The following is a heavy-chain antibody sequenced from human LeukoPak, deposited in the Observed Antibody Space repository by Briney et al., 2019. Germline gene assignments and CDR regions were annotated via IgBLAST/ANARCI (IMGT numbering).Heavy chain of an antibody. D-gene: IGHD6-6*01. CDR3: ARRPLHYYYYMDV. J-gene: IGHJ6*03. Sequence: SETLSLTCTVSGGSISSYYWSWIRQPPGKGLEWIGYIYTSGSTNYNPSLKSRVTISVDTSKNQFSLKLSSVTAADTAVYYCARRPLHYYYYMDVWGKGTTVTVSS. CDR1: GGSISSYY. V-gene: IGHV4-4*09. CDR2: IYTSGST.